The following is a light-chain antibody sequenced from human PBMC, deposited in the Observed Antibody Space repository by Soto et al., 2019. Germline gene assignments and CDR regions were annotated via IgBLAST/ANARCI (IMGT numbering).Light chain of an antibody. CDR3: GSYVGSKSFV. V-gene: IGLV2-8*01. J-gene: IGLJ3*02. CDR1: SSDIGDYNY. CDR2: EVS. Sequence: QSALTQPPSASGSLGQSVTISCTGTSSDIGDYNYVSWYQQHAGKAPKVMIYEVSQRPSGVPDRFSGSKSGNTASLTVSGLQAEDEAEYYCGSYVGSKSFVFGGGTKLTVL.